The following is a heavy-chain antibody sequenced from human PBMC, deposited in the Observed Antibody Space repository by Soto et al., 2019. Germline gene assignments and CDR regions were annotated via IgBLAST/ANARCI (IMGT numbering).Heavy chain of an antibody. CDR1: GGAFSNFV. CDR3: AIEGAKGWFDX. J-gene: IGHJ5*02. V-gene: IGHV1-69*01. CDR2: IIPMLDIV. Sequence: SVRVSCKAAGGAFSNFVISWVRKAPGQGLEWVGGIIPMLDIVHYAQKFKGRVAITADESTSTAYMELSSLSSEYTAVYYCAIEGAKGWFDXWGQVSLVTVSX.